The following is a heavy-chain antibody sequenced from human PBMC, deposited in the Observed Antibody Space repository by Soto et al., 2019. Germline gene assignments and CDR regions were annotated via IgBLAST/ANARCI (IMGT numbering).Heavy chain of an antibody. CDR3: ASFRDTSCYSGCWFDP. CDR2: IYYSGST. D-gene: IGHD2-2*01. J-gene: IGHJ5*02. CDR1: GGSISSSSYY. V-gene: IGHV4-39*01. Sequence: SETLSLTCTVSGGSISSSSYYWGWIRQPPGKGLEWIGSIYYSGSTYYNPSLKSRVTISVDTSKNQFSLKLSSVTAADTAVYYCASFRDTSCYSGCWFDPWGQGTLVTVSS.